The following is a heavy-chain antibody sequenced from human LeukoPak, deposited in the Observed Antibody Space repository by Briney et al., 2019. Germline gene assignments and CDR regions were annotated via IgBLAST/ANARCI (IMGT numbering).Heavy chain of an antibody. CDR3: ATLRGASTAVFDS. CDR2: IHYSGAT. CDR1: GGSTSNYF. Sequence: PSETLSLTCTVSGGSTSNYFWTWIRQPPGKGLEWIGYIHYSGATNYSPSLNSRVTISVDTSKNQFSLKLSSVTAADTALYYCATLRGASTAVFDSWGQGTLVTVSS. V-gene: IGHV4-59*08. D-gene: IGHD2-21*02. J-gene: IGHJ4*02.